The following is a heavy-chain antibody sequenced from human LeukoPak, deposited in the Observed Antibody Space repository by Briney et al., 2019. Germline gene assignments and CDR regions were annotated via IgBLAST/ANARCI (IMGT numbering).Heavy chain of an antibody. CDR2: ISRDGTT. Sequence: GGSLRLSCAASGFTFSRYDMYWVRQAPGKGRECVSVISRDGTTYYADSVKGRFTISRDNSKNTLYLQMNSLRAEDTAVYYCARDSPTTSGWYPGDAFDIWGQGTMVTVSS. J-gene: IGHJ3*02. V-gene: IGHV3-23*01. CDR1: GFTFSRYD. CDR3: ARDSPTTSGWYPGDAFDI. D-gene: IGHD6-19*01.